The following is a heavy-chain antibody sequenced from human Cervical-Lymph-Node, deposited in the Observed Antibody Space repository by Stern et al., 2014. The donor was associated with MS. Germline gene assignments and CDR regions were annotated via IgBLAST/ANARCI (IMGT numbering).Heavy chain of an antibody. Sequence: EVQLVESGGGLVQPGGSLRLSCAASGFNFNLYSVSWVRQAPGKGLEWLSYISSSGTTIYYADSVKGLFTISRDNAKTSVYLQMNSLRAEDTAIYYCARPYTFTWPRLFHYWGQGALVSVSS. V-gene: IGHV3-48*01. CDR3: ARPYTFTWPRLFHY. CDR2: ISSSGTTI. J-gene: IGHJ4*02. CDR1: GFNFNLYS. D-gene: IGHD2-2*02.